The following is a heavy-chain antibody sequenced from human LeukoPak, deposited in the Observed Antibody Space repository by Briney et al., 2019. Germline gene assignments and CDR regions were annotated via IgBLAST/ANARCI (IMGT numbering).Heavy chain of an antibody. CDR2: ISSSSSYI. Sequence: GSLSLSCAASGFTFSSYSMNWVRQAPGKGLEWVSSISSSSSYIYYADSVKGRFTISRDNAKNSLYLQMNSLRAEDTAVYYCARDHMVAATTSFDYWGQGTLVTVSS. CDR3: ARDHMVAATTSFDY. V-gene: IGHV3-21*01. J-gene: IGHJ4*02. D-gene: IGHD2-15*01. CDR1: GFTFSSYS.